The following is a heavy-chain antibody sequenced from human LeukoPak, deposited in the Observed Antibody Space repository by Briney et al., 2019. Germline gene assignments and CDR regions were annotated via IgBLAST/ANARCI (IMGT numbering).Heavy chain of an antibody. Sequence: ASVKVSCKASGYTFTSYYMHWVRQAPGQGLEWMGWINTNTGNPTYAQGFTGRFVFSLDTSVSTAYLQISSLKAEDTAVYYCARDYYDSSGYPYYFDYWGQGTLVTVSS. J-gene: IGHJ4*02. CDR3: ARDYYDSSGYPYYFDY. D-gene: IGHD3-22*01. V-gene: IGHV7-4-1*02. CDR1: GYTFTSYY. CDR2: INTNTGNP.